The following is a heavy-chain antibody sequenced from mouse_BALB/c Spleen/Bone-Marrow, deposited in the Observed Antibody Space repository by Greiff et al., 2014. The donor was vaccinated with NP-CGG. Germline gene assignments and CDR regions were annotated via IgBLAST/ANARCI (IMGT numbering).Heavy chain of an antibody. V-gene: IGHV2-6-7*01. J-gene: IGHJ4*01. CDR2: IWGDGST. CDR3: DRGEDYDDYYAMDY. D-gene: IGHD2-4*01. CDR1: GFSLNGHG. Sequence: QVQLKESGPGLVGPSPTLSITCTGSGFSLNGHGVNWVRQPPGKGLEWLGMIWGDGSTDYNSALKSRLSISKDNSKSQVFLKMNSLQTDDTARYYCDRGEDYDDYYAMDYWGQGTSVTVSS.